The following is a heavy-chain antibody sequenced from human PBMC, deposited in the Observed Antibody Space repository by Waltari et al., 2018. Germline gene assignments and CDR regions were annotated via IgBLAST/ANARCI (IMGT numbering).Heavy chain of an antibody. Sequence: QVQLVESGGGVVQPGRSLRLSCAASGFTFSSYAMHWFRQAPGKGLEWVAVIAYDGSNKYYADSVKGRFTISRDKSKNTLYLQMNSLRAEDTAVYYCARLLSSGYYRDYWGQGTLVTVSS. CDR1: GFTFSSYA. CDR2: IAYDGSNK. V-gene: IGHV3-30*01. J-gene: IGHJ4*02. D-gene: IGHD3-22*01. CDR3: ARLLSSGYYRDY.